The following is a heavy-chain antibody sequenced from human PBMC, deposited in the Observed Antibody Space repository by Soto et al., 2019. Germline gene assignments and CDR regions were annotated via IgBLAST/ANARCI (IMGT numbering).Heavy chain of an antibody. Sequence: ASVKVSCKASGYTFTSYYIHWVRQGPGQGLEWVGIINPSGGSRSYAQRFQGRVTMTRDTSTSTVYMELSSLRSEDTAVYHCVRALPDIAVAGPDMGYFDYWGQGTLVTVSS. CDR1: GYTFTSYY. J-gene: IGHJ4*02. V-gene: IGHV1-46*03. CDR2: INPSGGSR. CDR3: VRALPDIAVAGPDMGYFDY. D-gene: IGHD6-19*01.